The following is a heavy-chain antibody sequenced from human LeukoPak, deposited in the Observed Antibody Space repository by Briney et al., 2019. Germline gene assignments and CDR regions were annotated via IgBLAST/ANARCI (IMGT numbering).Heavy chain of an antibody. J-gene: IGHJ3*02. CDR2: IIPIFGTA. CDR1: GGTFSSYA. V-gene: IGHV1-69*13. CDR3: AGGYCSSTSCYTYAFDI. D-gene: IGHD2-2*02. Sequence: SVKVSCKASGGTFSSYAISWVRQAPGQGLEWMGRIIPIFGTANYAQKFQGRVTITADESTSTAYMELSSLRSEDTAVYYCAGGYCSSTSCYTYAFDIWGQGTMVTVSS.